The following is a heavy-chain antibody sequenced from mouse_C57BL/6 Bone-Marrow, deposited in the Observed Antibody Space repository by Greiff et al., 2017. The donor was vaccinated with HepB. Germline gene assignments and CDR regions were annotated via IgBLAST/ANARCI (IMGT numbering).Heavy chain of an antibody. Sequence: VQLQQSGAELVRPGTSVKMSCKASGYTFTNYWIGWAKQRPGHGLEWIGDIYPGGGYTNYNEKFKSKATLTVDKSSSTAYMQLSSLTSEDSAVYYCAYYAWFAYWGQGTLVTVSA. V-gene: IGHV1-63*01. CDR3: AYYAWFAY. D-gene: IGHD1-1*01. CDR2: IYPGGGYT. J-gene: IGHJ3*01. CDR1: GYTFTNYW.